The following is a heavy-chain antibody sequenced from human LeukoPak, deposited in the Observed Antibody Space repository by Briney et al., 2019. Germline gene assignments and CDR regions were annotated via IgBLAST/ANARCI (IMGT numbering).Heavy chain of an antibody. CDR3: ARDMTSSSWYGVDY. Sequence: AASVKVSCKASGYTFTRYGISWVRQAPGQGLEWMGWISAYNGNTNYAQKLQGRVTMTTDTSTSTAYMELRSLRSDDTAVYYCARDMTSSSWYGVDYWGQGTLVTVSS. V-gene: IGHV1-18*01. CDR2: ISAYNGNT. J-gene: IGHJ4*02. CDR1: GYTFTRYG. D-gene: IGHD6-13*01.